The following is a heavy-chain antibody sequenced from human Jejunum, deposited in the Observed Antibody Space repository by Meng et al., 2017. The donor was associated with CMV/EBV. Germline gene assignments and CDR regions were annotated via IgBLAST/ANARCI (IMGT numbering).Heavy chain of an antibody. CDR3: TWETGTSGRAGYFGY. CDR2: INNNGGDA. D-gene: IGHD1-14*01. CDR1: GFSFSTCV. J-gene: IGHJ4*02. Sequence: SGFSFSTCVLQWVRQAPGKGLQYVAVINNNGGDASYADSVKGRFTISRDTSKNVLFLQMDGLRPDDMGVYYCTWETGTSGRAGYFGYWGQGALVTVSS. V-gene: IGHV3-64*02.